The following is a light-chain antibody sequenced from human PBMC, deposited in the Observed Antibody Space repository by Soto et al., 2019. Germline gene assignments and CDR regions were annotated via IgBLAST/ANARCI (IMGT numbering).Light chain of an antibody. CDR1: SSNIGSNY. V-gene: IGLV1-47*01. CDR2: RNN. CDR3: AAWDDSLGGVV. J-gene: IGLJ2*01. Sequence: QSVLTQPPSASGTPGQRVTISCSGSSSNIGSNYVYWYQQLPGTAPKLLIYRNNQRPSRVPDRFSGSKSGTSASLAISGLRSEDEAGYYCAAWDDSLGGVVFGGGTKLTVL.